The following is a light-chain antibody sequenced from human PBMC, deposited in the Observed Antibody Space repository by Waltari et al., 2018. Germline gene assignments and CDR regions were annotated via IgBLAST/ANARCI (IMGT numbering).Light chain of an antibody. CDR3: AAWDDSLNGHWV. Sequence: QSVLTQPPSASGTPGQRVTSPCSGTSSHTGVNTANRYQPLPGTAPKLLIYSHNQRPSGVPDRFSGSKSGTSASLAISGLQSEDEADYYCAAWDDSLNGHWVFGGGTKLTVL. CDR2: SHN. CDR1: SSHTGVNT. V-gene: IGLV1-44*01. J-gene: IGLJ3*02.